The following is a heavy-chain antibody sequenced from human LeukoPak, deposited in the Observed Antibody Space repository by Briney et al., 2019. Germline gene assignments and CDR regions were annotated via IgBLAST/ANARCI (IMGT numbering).Heavy chain of an antibody. CDR1: GFTFSSYA. Sequence: GGSLRLSCAASGFTFSSYAMTWVRQAPGKGLEWVSAISGSGGSTYYADSVKGRFTISRDNSKNTLYLQMNSLRAEDTAVYYCAKDHVFIMIVVVTPNYFDYWGQGTLVTVSS. J-gene: IGHJ4*02. V-gene: IGHV3-23*01. D-gene: IGHD3-22*01. CDR2: ISGSGGST. CDR3: AKDHVFIMIVVVTPNYFDY.